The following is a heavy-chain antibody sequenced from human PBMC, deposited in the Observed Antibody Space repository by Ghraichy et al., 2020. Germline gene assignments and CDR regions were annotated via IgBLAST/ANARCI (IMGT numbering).Heavy chain of an antibody. CDR2: IRNKPHSYST. V-gene: IGHV3-72*01. Sequence: GGSLRLSCAASGFTCSDRYMDWVRQAPGKGLEWVGRIRNKPHSYSTEYAASVKGRFTISRDDSRNSLYLQMNGLKPEDTAVYYCACSGSYAAFDIWGQGTMVTVSS. J-gene: IGHJ3*02. CDR1: GFTCSDRY. D-gene: IGHD1-26*01. CDR3: ACSGSYAAFDI.